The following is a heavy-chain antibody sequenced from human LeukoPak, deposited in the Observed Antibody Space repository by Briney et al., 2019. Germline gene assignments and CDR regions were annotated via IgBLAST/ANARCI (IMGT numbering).Heavy chain of an antibody. Sequence: SETLSLTCTVSGGSISSYYWSWIRQPPGKGLEWIGYIYYSGSNNYNPSLKSRVTISVDTSKNQFSLKLSSVTAADTAVYYCARRTWNYDILTGFFDYWGQGTLVTVSS. CDR1: GGSISSYY. D-gene: IGHD3-9*01. V-gene: IGHV4-59*08. J-gene: IGHJ4*02. CDR3: ARRTWNYDILTGFFDY. CDR2: IYYSGSN.